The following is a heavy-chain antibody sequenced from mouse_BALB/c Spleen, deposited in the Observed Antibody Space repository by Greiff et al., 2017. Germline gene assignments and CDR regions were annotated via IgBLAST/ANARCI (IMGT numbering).Heavy chain of an antibody. CDR1: GYTFSSYW. CDR3: ARNYYDYDVGAMDY. Sequence: QVQLQQSGAELMKPGASVKISCKATGYTFSSYWIEWVKQRPGHGLEWIGEILPGSGSTNYNEKFKGKATFTADTSSNTAYMQLSSLTSEDSAVYYCARNYYDYDVGAMDYWGQGTSVTVSS. V-gene: IGHV1-9*01. CDR2: ILPGSGST. J-gene: IGHJ4*01. D-gene: IGHD2-4*01.